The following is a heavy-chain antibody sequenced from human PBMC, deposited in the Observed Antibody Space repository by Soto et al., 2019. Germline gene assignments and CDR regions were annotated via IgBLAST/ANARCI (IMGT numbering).Heavy chain of an antibody. CDR2: INVANGNT. J-gene: IGHJ5*02. CDR3: ARSNFDP. CDR1: GYIFTHYV. V-gene: IGHV1-3*01. Sequence: ASVKVSCKASGYIFTHYVMHWVRQAPGQRLEWMGWINVANGNTKYSQKFQGRVTITRDTSASTAYMELSSLRSEDTAVYYCARSNFDPWGQGTLVTVSS.